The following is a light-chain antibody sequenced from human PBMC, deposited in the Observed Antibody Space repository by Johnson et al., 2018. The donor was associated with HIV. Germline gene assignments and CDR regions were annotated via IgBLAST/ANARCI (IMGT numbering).Light chain of an antibody. V-gene: IGLV1-51*01. CDR3: GTWDSSLRAGF. Sequence: QSVLTQPPSVSAAPGQKVTISCSGSSSNIGNNYVSWYQQIPGTAPKLLIYDNNKRPSGIPDRFSGSKSGTSATLGITGLQTGDEADYSCGTWDSSLRAGFFGTGTKVTV. J-gene: IGLJ1*01. CDR1: SSNIGNNY. CDR2: DNN.